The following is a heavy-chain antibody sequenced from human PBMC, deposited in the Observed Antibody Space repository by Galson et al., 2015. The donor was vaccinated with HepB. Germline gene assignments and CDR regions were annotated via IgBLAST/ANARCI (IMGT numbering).Heavy chain of an antibody. CDR3: VRGEVTGYSSNWYLAALTSGFDY. Sequence: LRLSCAASGFSFSSYSMNWVRQAPGKGLEWVSYISSGSSTRYYADSVKGRFTISRDNAKNSLDLQMNSLRAEDTAVYYCVRGEVTGYSSNWYLAALTSGFDYWGQGTLVTVSS. CDR1: GFSFSSYS. CDR2: ISSGSSTR. J-gene: IGHJ4*02. D-gene: IGHD6-13*01. V-gene: IGHV3-48*01.